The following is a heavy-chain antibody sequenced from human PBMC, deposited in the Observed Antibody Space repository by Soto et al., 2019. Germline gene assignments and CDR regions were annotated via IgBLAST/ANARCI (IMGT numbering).Heavy chain of an antibody. CDR3: ARAHYGDYGYGMDV. CDR2: IYYSGGT. J-gene: IGHJ6*02. Sequence: SETLSLTCTVSGGSIISYYWSWIRQHPGKGLEWIGYIYYSGGTYYNPSLNSRVTISVDTSKNQFSLELSSVTAADTAVYYCARAHYGDYGYGMDVWGQGTTVTVSS. D-gene: IGHD4-17*01. CDR1: GGSIISYY. V-gene: IGHV4-59*12.